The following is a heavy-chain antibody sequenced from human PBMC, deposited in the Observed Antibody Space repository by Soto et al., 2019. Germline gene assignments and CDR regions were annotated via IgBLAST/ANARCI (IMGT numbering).Heavy chain of an antibody. J-gene: IGHJ4*02. CDR1: GFTFSSYA. D-gene: IGHD3-22*01. CDR3: AKGGGYYDSSGYKDN. V-gene: IGHV3-23*01. Sequence: EVQLLESGGGLVQPGGSLRLSCAASGFTFSSYAMNWVRQAPGKGLEWVSVISGSGGSTYYADSVKGRFTISRDNSKNPLYLQMNSLRAEDTAVYYCAKGGGYYDSSGYKDNWGQGTLVTVSS. CDR2: ISGSGGST.